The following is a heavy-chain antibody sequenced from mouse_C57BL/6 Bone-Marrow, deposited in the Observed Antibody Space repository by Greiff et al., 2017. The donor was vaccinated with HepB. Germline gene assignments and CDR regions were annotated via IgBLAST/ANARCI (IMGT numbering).Heavy chain of an antibody. V-gene: IGHV5-9-1*02. CDR1: GFTFSSYA. D-gene: IGHD1-1*01. CDR3: TRGGGSSPFDY. Sequence: EVQLVESGEGLVKPGGSLKLSCAASGFTFSSYAMSWVRQTPEKRLEWVAYISSGGDYIYYADTVKGRFTISRANARNTLYLQMSRLKSEDTAMYYCTRGGGSSPFDYWGQGTTLTVSS. CDR2: ISSGGDYI. J-gene: IGHJ2*01.